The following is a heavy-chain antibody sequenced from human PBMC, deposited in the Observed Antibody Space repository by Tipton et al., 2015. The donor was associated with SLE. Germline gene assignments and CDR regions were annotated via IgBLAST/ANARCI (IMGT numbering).Heavy chain of an antibody. V-gene: IGHV4-59*01. CDR2: IYHSGST. CDR1: GGSISNYF. J-gene: IGHJ4*02. CDR3: AGDSQAFDY. Sequence: TLSLTCTVSGGSISNYFGSWIRQPPGKGLEWIGYIYHSGSTNYNPSLKSRVTISVDTSKNQFSLKLTSVTAADTAVYYCAGDSQAFDYWGQGSLVTVSS.